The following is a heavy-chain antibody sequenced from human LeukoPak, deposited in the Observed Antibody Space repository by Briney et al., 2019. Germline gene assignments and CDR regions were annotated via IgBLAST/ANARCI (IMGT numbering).Heavy chain of an antibody. J-gene: IGHJ4*02. CDR1: GYFISSGYY. D-gene: IGHD6-13*01. CDR2: IHHSGST. CDR3: APGRAAAGPGY. Sequence: PSETLSLTCTVSGYFISSGYYWGWIRQPPGKGLQWIGSIHHSGSTNYNPSLKSRVTISVDTSKNQFSLKLSSVTAADTAVYYRAPGRAAAGPGYWGQGILVTVSS. V-gene: IGHV4-38-2*02.